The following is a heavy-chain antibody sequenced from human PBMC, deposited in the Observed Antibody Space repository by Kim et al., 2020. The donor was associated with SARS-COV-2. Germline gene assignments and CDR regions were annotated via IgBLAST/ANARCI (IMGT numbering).Heavy chain of an antibody. CDR3: VKGELSNYDYVWGSYRYPFDY. Sequence: GGSLRLSCSASGFTFSSYAMHWVRQAPGKGLEYVSAISSNGGSTYYADSVKGRFTISRDNSKNTLYLQMSSLRAEDTAVYYCVKGELSNYDYVWGSYRYPFDYWGQGTLVTVSS. CDR2: ISSNGGST. D-gene: IGHD3-16*02. CDR1: GFTFSSYA. J-gene: IGHJ4*02. V-gene: IGHV3-64D*09.